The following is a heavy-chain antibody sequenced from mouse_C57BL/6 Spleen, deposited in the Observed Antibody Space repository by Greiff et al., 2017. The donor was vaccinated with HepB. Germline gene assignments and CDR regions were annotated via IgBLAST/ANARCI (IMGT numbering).Heavy chain of an antibody. J-gene: IGHJ2*01. D-gene: IGHD1-1*01. CDR1: GFTFSSYA. V-gene: IGHV5-4*03. CDR3: ARGSPYYYGSSSFYFDY. CDR2: ISDGGSYT. Sequence: EVMLVESGGGLVKPGGSLKLSCAASGFTFSSYAMFWVRQTPEKRLEWVATISDGGSYTYYPDNVKGRFTISRDNAKNNLYLQMSHLKSEDTAMYYWARGSPYYYGSSSFYFDYWGQGTTLTVSS.